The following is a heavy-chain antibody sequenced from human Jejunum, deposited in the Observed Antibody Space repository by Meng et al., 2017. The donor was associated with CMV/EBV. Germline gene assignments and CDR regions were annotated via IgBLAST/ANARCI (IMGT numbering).Heavy chain of an antibody. V-gene: IGHV3-30*03. CDR1: GLTFSNYD. CDR3: ARVGTLIFGFDS. Sequence: CGASGLTFSNYDMHWVRQAPGKGLEWVAYISYNGGNTYYADSVKGRFSISRDNSKNTMFLQMNSLRAEDTAVYYCARVGTLIFGFDSWGQGTLVTVSS. J-gene: IGHJ4*02. CDR2: ISYNGGNT. D-gene: IGHD3/OR15-3a*01.